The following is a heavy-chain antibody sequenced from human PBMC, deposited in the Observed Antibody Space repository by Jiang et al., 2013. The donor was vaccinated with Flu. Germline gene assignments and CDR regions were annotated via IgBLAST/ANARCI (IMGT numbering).Heavy chain of an antibody. Sequence: GAEVKKPGASVKVSCKASGYTFTGYFTHWVRQAPGQGFEWLGRIDCNSGVTDYAQKFQGRVTMTRDTSISTVYMELSSLKSDDTAVYYCARDGSMIAMVYFDYWGQGTLVTVSS. V-gene: IGHV1-2*02. CDR3: ARDGSMIAMVYFDY. CDR2: IDCNSGVT. D-gene: IGHD3-22*01. CDR1: GYTFTGYF. J-gene: IGHJ4*02.